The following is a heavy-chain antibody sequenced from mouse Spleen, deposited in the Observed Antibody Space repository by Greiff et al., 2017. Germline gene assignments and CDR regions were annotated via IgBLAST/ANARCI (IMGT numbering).Heavy chain of an antibody. CDR2: IRSKSNNYAT. Sequence: DVMLVESGGGLVQPKGSLKLSCAASGFSFNTYAMNWVRQAPGKGLEWVARIRSKSNNYATYYADSVKDRFTISRDDSESMLYLQMNNLKTEDTAMYYCVRQEGITTGAWFAYWGQGTLVTVSA. V-gene: IGHV10-1*01. CDR3: VRQEGITTGAWFAY. D-gene: IGHD2-4*01. CDR1: GFSFNTYA. J-gene: IGHJ3*01.